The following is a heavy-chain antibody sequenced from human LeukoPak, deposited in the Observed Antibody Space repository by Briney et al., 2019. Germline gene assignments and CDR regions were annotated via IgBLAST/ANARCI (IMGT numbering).Heavy chain of an antibody. J-gene: IGHJ5*02. CDR1: GYSFTSYW. CDR3: ATTPSKHYGDYVWFDP. CDR2: IYPGDSDT. D-gene: IGHD4-17*01. Sequence: GESLKISCKGSGYSFTSYWIGWVRQMPGKGLEWMGIIYPGDSDTRYSPSFQSQVTISADKSISTAYLQWSSLKASDTAMYYCATTPSKHYGDYVWFDPWGQGTLVTVSS. V-gene: IGHV5-51*01.